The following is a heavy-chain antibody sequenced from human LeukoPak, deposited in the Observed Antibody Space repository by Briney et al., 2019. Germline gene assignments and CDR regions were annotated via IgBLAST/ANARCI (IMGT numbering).Heavy chain of an antibody. Sequence: GGSLKLSCAASGFTFSGSAMHWVRQASGKGLEWVGRIRSKTNSYATAYAASVKGRFTISRDDSKNTAYMQMNSLKTEDTAVYYCTRHGYDSSDYYATLDYWGQGTLVTVSS. J-gene: IGHJ4*02. D-gene: IGHD3-22*01. CDR2: IRSKTNSYAT. CDR1: GFTFSGSA. CDR3: TRHGYDSSDYYATLDY. V-gene: IGHV3-73*01.